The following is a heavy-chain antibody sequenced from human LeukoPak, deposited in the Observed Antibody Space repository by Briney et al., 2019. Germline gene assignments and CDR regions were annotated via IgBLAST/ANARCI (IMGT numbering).Heavy chain of an antibody. CDR3: AKDAPPITMVRGVLDY. D-gene: IGHD3-10*01. CDR1: GFTFSSYA. V-gene: IGHV3-23*01. CDR2: ISGSGGST. Sequence: GGSLRLSYAASGFTFSSYAMSWVRQAPGKGLEWVSAISGSGGSTYYADSVKGRFIISRDNSKNTLYLQMNSLRAEDTAVYYCAKDAPPITMVRGVLDYWGQGTLVTVSS. J-gene: IGHJ4*02.